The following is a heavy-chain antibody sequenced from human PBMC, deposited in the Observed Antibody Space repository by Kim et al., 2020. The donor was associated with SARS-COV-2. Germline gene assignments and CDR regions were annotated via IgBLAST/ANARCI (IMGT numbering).Heavy chain of an antibody. CDR2: IYTSGST. V-gene: IGHV4-4*07. J-gene: IGHJ5*02. D-gene: IGHD3-10*01. Sequence: SETLSLTCTVSGGSISSYYWSWIRQPAGKGLEWIGRIYTSGSTNYNPSLKSRVTMSVDTSKNQFSLKLSSVTAADTAVYYCARDTWWFGDSAAVWFDPWGQGTLVTVSS. CDR1: GGSISSYY. CDR3: ARDTWWFGDSAAVWFDP.